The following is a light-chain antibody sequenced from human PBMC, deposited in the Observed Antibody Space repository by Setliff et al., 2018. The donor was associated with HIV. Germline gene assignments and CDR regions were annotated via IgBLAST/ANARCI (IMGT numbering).Light chain of an antibody. CDR3: SSYAITNTLP. CDR1: SSDVGGYSY. CDR2: EVR. Sequence: SALAQPASVSGSPGQSITISCTGTSSDVGGYSYVSWYQQHPAKAPKLIIYEVRNRPSGVSNRFSGSKSGNTASLTISGLQAEDEADYYCSSYAITNTLPFGTGTKVTVL. J-gene: IGLJ1*01. V-gene: IGLV2-14*01.